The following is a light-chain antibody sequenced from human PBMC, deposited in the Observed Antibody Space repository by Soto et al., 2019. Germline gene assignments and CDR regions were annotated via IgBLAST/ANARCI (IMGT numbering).Light chain of an antibody. Sequence: EIVMTRSPATLSVSPGGRATLSCRASQSISDTLAWYQQKPGQAPRLLIYSASRRATGFPARFSGSGSGTDFTLTISSLQSEDFAVYYCQQYNNWPWTFGQGTKVDIK. V-gene: IGKV3-15*01. CDR3: QQYNNWPWT. CDR1: QSISDT. CDR2: SAS. J-gene: IGKJ1*01.